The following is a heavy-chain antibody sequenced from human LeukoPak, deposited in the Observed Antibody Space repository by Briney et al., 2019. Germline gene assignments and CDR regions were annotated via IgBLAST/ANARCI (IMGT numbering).Heavy chain of an antibody. D-gene: IGHD2-15*01. CDR2: IYYSGST. J-gene: IGHJ3*02. CDR1: GGSISSTRYY. Sequence: PSETLSLTCTVSGGSISSTRYYWGWIRQPPGKGLEWIGSIYYSGSTYYNPSLKSRVTMSVDRSKNQFSLKLSSVTAADTAVYYCARTVVAPDAFDIWGQGTMVTVSS. CDR3: ARTVVAPDAFDI. V-gene: IGHV4-39*07.